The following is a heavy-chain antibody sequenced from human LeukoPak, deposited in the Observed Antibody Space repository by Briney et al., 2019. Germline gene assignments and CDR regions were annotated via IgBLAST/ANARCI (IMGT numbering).Heavy chain of an antibody. Sequence: SVKVSFKASGGTFSSYAISWVRQAPGQGLEWMGGIIPIFGTANYAQKFQGRVTITTDESTSTAYMELSSLRSEDTAVYYCAREVSGSGNNWFDPWGQGTLVTVSS. V-gene: IGHV1-69*05. CDR1: GGTFSSYA. J-gene: IGHJ5*02. CDR3: AREVSGSGNNWFDP. D-gene: IGHD3-10*01. CDR2: IIPIFGTA.